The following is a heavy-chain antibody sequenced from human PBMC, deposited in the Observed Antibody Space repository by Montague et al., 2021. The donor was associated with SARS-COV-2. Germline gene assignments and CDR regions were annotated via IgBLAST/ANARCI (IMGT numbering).Heavy chain of an antibody. Sequence: TLSLTCTVSGDSISSGNFHWNWIRQPAGEGPEWIGRMYISGISDYNPSLKSRVTISLDTSKNQVSLKLTSVTAADMAVYYCARSHVYGYRADAPDIWGQGTMVTVSS. D-gene: IGHD5-18*01. CDR3: ARSHVYGYRADAPDI. V-gene: IGHV4-61*02. J-gene: IGHJ3*02. CDR1: GDSISSGNFH. CDR2: MYISGIS.